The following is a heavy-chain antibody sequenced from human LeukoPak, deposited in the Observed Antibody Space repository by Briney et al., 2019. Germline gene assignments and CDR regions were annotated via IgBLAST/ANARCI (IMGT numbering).Heavy chain of an antibody. J-gene: IGHJ4*02. CDR2: ISYDGSNK. V-gene: IGHV3-30-3*02. Sequence: PGGSLRLSCAASGFTFSSYAMHWVRQAPGKGLEWVAVISYDGSNKYYADSVKGRFTISRDNSKNTLSLQMNSLRAEDTAVYYCAKKAGGSYFFDYWGQGTLVTVSS. D-gene: IGHD1-26*01. CDR3: AKKAGGSYFFDY. CDR1: GFTFSSYA.